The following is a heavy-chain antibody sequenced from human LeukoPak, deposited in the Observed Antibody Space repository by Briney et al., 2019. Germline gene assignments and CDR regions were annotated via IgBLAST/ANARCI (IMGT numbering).Heavy chain of an antibody. Sequence: GGSLRLSCAASGFSFNAYWMAWVRQAPGTGLEWVANINPAGSETFHVDPVKGLFSISRDHAKNLVYLQMNSLRAEDTAVYYCATFGLVAALDLWGQGTLVTVSS. D-gene: IGHD5-12*01. CDR2: INPAGSET. CDR1: GFSFNAYW. V-gene: IGHV3-7*01. CDR3: ATFGLVAALDL. J-gene: IGHJ4*02.